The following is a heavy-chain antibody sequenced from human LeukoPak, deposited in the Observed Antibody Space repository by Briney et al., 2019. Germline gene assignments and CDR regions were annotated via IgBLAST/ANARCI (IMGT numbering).Heavy chain of an antibody. J-gene: IGHJ6*02. V-gene: IGHV4-39*07. CDR2: INHSGST. Sequence: SETLSLTCTVSGGSISSSSYSWSWTRQPPGKGLEWIGEINHSGSTNYNPSLKSRVTISVDTSKNQFSLKLSSVTAADTAVYYCARERLRSYYYYGMDVWGQGTTVTVSS. D-gene: IGHD3-16*01. CDR3: ARERLRSYYYYGMDV. CDR1: GGSISSSSYS.